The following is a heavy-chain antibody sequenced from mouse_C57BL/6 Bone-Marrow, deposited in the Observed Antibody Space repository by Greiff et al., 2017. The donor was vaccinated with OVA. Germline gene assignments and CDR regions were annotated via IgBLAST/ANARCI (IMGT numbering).Heavy chain of an antibody. V-gene: IGHV1-15*01. D-gene: IGHD2-4*01. CDR3: TSIYYDYDGY. Sequence: QVQLQQSGAELVRPGASVTLSCKASGYTFTDYEMHWVKQTPVHGLEWIGAIDPETGGTAYNQKFKGKAILTADKSSSKAYMELRSLTSEDSAVYYCTSIYYDYDGYWGQGTTLTVSS. CDR1: GYTFTDYE. CDR2: IDPETGGT. J-gene: IGHJ2*01.